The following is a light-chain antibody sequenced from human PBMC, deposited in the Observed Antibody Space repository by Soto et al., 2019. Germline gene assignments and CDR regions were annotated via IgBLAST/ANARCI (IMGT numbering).Light chain of an antibody. CDR1: QSISSY. V-gene: IGKV1-9*01. J-gene: IGKJ1*01. Sequence: DIQMTQSPSSLSASVGDRVTITCRASQSISSYLNWYQQKPGKAPKLLIYAASSLQSGVPSRFSGSGSGTEFTLTISSLQPEDFATYYCQQLNSYSQTFGQGTKVDIK. CDR2: AAS. CDR3: QQLNSYSQT.